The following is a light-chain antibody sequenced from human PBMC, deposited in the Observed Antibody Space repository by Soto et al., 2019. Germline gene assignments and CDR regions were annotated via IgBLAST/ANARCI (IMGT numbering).Light chain of an antibody. J-gene: IGLJ1*01. Sequence: QSALTQPASVSGSPGQSITISCTGTSSEVGGHNAVSWYRQDPVKAPKLVIYDVTNRPSGVSNRFSGSKSVNTASLTIPGLQTEDEADYYCSSFTSSITYVFGTGTKLTVL. CDR1: SSEVGGHNA. CDR2: DVT. V-gene: IGLV2-14*01. CDR3: SSFTSSITYV.